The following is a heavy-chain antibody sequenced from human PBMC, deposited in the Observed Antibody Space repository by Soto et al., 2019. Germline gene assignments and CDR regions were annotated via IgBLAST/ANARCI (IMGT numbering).Heavy chain of an antibody. V-gene: IGHV4-39*01. CDR3: ARRHKSGYLGIYYFDY. CDR1: GGSISSSSYY. CDR2: IYYSGST. D-gene: IGHD3-3*01. J-gene: IGHJ4*02. Sequence: SETLSLTCTVSGGSISSSSYYWGWIRQPPGKGLEWIGSIYYSGSTYYNPSLKSRVTISVDTSKNQFSLKLSSVTAADTAVYYCARRHKSGYLGIYYFDYWGQGTLVTVSS.